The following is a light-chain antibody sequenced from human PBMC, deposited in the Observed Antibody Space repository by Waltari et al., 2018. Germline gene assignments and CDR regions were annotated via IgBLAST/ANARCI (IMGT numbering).Light chain of an antibody. Sequence: QTVVTQEPSLTVSPGGTVTLTCAASTGGVTTSTYPTWFQQKPGHAPRPLIYSTKNKHSSTPARFSGSLLGGKAALTLSGVQPEDEADYYCLLYYGGSWVFGGGTKLTVL. J-gene: IGLJ3*02. V-gene: IGLV7-43*01. CDR1: TGGVTTSTY. CDR2: STK. CDR3: LLYYGGSWV.